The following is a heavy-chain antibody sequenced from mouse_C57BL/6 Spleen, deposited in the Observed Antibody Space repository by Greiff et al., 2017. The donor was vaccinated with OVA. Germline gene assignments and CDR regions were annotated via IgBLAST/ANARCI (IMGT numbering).Heavy chain of an antibody. V-gene: IGHV1-50*01. Sequence: VKLQQPGAELVKPGASVKLSCKASGYTFTSYWMQWVKQRPGQGLEWIGEIDPSDSYTNYNQKFKGKATLTVDTSSSTAYMQLSSLTSEDSAVYYCARKNWDASDYWGQGTTLTVSS. J-gene: IGHJ2*01. CDR3: ARKNWDASDY. D-gene: IGHD4-1*01. CDR1: GYTFTSYW. CDR2: IDPSDSYT.